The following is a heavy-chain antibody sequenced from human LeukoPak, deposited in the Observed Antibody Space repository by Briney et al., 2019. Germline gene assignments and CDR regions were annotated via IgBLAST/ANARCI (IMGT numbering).Heavy chain of an antibody. CDR3: AKDGPRVLRYFDWLLLGYGMDV. D-gene: IGHD3-9*01. CDR2: ISYDGRNE. J-gene: IGHJ6*02. V-gene: IGHV3-30*18. CDR1: GFTFSDYG. Sequence: PGGSLRLSCVASGFTFSDYGMLWVRQPPGKGLEWVAVISYDGRNEHYADSVKGRFTISRDNSKNTVFLQMNTLRTEDTAVYFCAKDGPRVLRYFDWLLLGYGMDVWGQGTTVTVSS.